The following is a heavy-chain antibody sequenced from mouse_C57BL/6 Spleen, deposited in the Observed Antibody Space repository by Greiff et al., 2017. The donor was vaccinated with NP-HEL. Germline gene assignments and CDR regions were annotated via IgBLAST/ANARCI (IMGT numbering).Heavy chain of an antibody. CDR2: IYPGSGNT. CDR1: GYTFTDYY. CDR3: ARPYYDYDEDAMDY. Sequence: VKVVESGAELVRPGASVKLSCKASGYTFTDYYINWVKQRPGQGLEWIARIYPGSGNTYYNEKFKGKATLTAEKSSSTAYMQLSSLTSEDSAVYFCARPYYDYDEDAMDYWGQGTSVTVSS. D-gene: IGHD2-4*01. V-gene: IGHV1-76*01. J-gene: IGHJ4*01.